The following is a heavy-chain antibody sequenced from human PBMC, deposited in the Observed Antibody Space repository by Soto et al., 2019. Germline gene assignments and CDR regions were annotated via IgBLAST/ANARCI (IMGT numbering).Heavy chain of an antibody. D-gene: IGHD6-13*01. CDR1: GGSISSSTYY. V-gene: IGHV4-39*01. CDR2: IYYSGST. J-gene: IGHJ5*02. Sequence: SETLSLTCTVSGGSISSSTYYWGWMRQPPGKGLEWIGSIYYSGSTYYSPSLKSRVTISVDTSKIQFPLKLSSVTAADTAVYYCARRERAAGTDWWFDPWGQG. CDR3: ARRERAAGTDWWFDP.